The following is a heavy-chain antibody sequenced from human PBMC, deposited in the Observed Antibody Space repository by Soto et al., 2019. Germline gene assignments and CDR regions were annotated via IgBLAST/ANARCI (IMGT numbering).Heavy chain of an antibody. CDR1: GGTFSIYA. CDR3: ARPFTDTAMVKYAFDI. V-gene: IGHV1-69*13. Sequence: SVKVSCKASGGTFSIYAISCVRRSPLQGLEWMGGIIPIFGTANYAQKFQGRVTITADESTSTAYMELSSLRSEDTAVYYCARPFTDTAMVKYAFDIWGQGTMVTVSS. CDR2: IIPIFGTA. D-gene: IGHD5-18*01. J-gene: IGHJ3*02.